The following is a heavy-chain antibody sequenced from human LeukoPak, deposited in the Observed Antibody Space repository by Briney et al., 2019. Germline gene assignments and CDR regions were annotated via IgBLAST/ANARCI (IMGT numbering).Heavy chain of an antibody. CDR2: IYYSGST. J-gene: IGHJ3*02. Sequence: PSETLSLTCTVSGGSISSYYWSWIRQPPGRGLEWIGYIYYSGSTNYNPSLKSRVTISVDTSKNQFSLKLSSVTAADTAVYYCARDLRYSGSYSAAFDIWGQGTMVTVSS. D-gene: IGHD1-26*01. CDR3: ARDLRYSGSYSAAFDI. CDR1: GGSISSYY. V-gene: IGHV4-59*01.